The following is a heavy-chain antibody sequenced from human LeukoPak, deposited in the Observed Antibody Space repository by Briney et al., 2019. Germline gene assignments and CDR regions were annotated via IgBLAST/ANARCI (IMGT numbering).Heavy chain of an antibody. CDR2: IFCSGST. V-gene: IGHV4-59*08. D-gene: IGHD2-2*01. Sequence: SETLSLTCAVSGGSISPYYWSWIRQPPGRGLEWIGYIFCSGSTNYNPSLKSRVTISVDTYKNQFSLKLNSMTAADTAVYFCARHASAAAAVGPWGQGTPVTVSS. J-gene: IGHJ5*02. CDR1: GGSISPYY. CDR3: ARHASAAAAVGP.